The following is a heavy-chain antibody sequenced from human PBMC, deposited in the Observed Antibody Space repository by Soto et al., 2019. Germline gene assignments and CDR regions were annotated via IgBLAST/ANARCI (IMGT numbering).Heavy chain of an antibody. J-gene: IGHJ4*02. D-gene: IGHD2-21*01. CDR1: GFTFSSYD. CDR3: VRDMQLWRLDS. CDR2: IGTAGDT. V-gene: IGHV3-13*01. Sequence: PGGSLRLSCAASGFTFSSYDMHLVRQATGKGLEWVSAIGTAGDTYYPGSVKGRFTISRDNAKNTLYLHMNSLRAEDTAVYYCVRDMQLWRLDSWGQGTLVTVSS.